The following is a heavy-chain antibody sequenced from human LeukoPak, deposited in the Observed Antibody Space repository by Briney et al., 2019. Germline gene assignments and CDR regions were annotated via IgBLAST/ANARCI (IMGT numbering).Heavy chain of an antibody. Sequence: GGSLRLSCAASGFRFSSYWMTWVRQAPGNGMEWVAIIVEDGSDTYYADSVKGRFTISRDNAKNSLYLQMNSLRAEDTALYLCARYGEDDTPGFDWGQGTLVTVSS. CDR1: GFRFSSYW. CDR2: IVEDGSDT. D-gene: IGHD4-17*01. CDR3: ARYGEDDTPGFD. V-gene: IGHV3-7*04. J-gene: IGHJ4*02.